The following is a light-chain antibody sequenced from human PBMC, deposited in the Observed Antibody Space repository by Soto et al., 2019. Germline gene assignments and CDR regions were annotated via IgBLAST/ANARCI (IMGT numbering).Light chain of an antibody. V-gene: IGLV1-40*01. J-gene: IGLJ1*01. Sequence: QSVLTQPPSVSGAPGQRVTISCTGSSSNIGAGYDVHWYQQLPGTAPKLLIYGNSNRPSGVPDRFSGSKSGTSASLAITGLQAEDEADYYCQSNDSSMSVNYVFGTGTKVTVL. CDR3: QSNDSSMSVNYV. CDR1: SSNIGAGYD. CDR2: GNS.